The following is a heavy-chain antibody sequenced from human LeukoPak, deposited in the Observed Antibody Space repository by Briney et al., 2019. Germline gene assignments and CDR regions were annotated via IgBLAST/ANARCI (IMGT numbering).Heavy chain of an antibody. CDR3: ASSSWSSEYFHY. D-gene: IGHD6-13*01. CDR2: FYSGGST. J-gene: IGHJ1*01. Sequence: GGSLRLSCAASGFTVSDNYMSWVRQAPGKGLEWVSVFYSGGSTRFADSVKGRFTISRDNSKNTLYLQLNSLRAEDTAVYFCASSSWSSEYFHYWGQGTLVTVSS. V-gene: IGHV3-66*01. CDR1: GFTVSDNY.